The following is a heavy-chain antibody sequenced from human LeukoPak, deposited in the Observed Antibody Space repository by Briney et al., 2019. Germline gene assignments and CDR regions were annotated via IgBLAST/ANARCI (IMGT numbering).Heavy chain of an antibody. CDR2: VIPFFGIA. V-gene: IGHV1-69*04. Sequence: SVKLSCKASGGTFSNYAINWVRQPPAQGLEWMGSVIPFFGIAKFAQKFQGRVTINTDKSATTGNMELSSLRSEDTAVYYCETPWRYGSPSTRGGDAFDLWGQGTMVTVSS. J-gene: IGHJ3*01. CDR1: GGTFSNYA. CDR3: ETPWRYGSPSTRGGDAFDL. D-gene: IGHD6-6*01.